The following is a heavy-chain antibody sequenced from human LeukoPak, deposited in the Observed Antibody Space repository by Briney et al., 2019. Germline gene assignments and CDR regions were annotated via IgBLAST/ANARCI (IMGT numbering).Heavy chain of an antibody. CDR1: GFTFDDYA. J-gene: IGHJ6*02. Sequence: PGGSLRLSCAASGFTFDDYAMHWVRQAPGKGLEWVSGISWNSGSIGYADSVKGRFTISRDNAKNSLYLQMNSLRAEDTALYYCAKDVGVRGVTRPYYYYGMDVWGQGTTVTVSS. V-gene: IGHV3-9*01. CDR3: AKDVGVRGVTRPYYYYGMDV. CDR2: ISWNSGSI. D-gene: IGHD3-10*01.